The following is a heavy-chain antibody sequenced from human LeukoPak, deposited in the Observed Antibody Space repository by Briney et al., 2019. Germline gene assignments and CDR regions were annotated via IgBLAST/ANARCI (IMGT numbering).Heavy chain of an antibody. CDR1: GFTLSSYE. CDR2: IISKTHGGAI. V-gene: IGHV3-15*01. D-gene: IGHD3-22*01. CDR3: TTDSRIVVVTY. Sequence: RGSLRLSCTVSGFTLSSYEMSWVRQAPGKGLEWVGRIISKTHGGAIDYAAPVKGRFTISRDDSKNTLYLQMNSLKTEDTAVYYCTTDSRIVVVTYWGQGTLVTVSS. J-gene: IGHJ4*02.